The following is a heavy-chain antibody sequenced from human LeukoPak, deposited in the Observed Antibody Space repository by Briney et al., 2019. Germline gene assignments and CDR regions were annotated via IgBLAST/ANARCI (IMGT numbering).Heavy chain of an antibody. CDR3: ARHSYRGSGSYDY. J-gene: IGHJ4*02. V-gene: IGHV4-59*08. D-gene: IGHD3-10*01. Sequence: SETLSLTCTVSGGSISSYYWSWIRQPPGKGLEWIGYIYYSGSTNYNPSLKSRVTISVDTSKNQFSLKLSSVTAADTAVHYCARHSYRGSGSYDYWGQGTLVTVSS. CDR2: IYYSGST. CDR1: GGSISSYY.